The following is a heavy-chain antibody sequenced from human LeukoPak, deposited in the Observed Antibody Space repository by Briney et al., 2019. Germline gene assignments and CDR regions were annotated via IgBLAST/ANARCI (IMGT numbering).Heavy chain of an antibody. V-gene: IGHV3-30*18. D-gene: IGHD6-19*01. CDR2: IAYDESSK. J-gene: IGHJ5*02. CDR3: AKGGSGWSNWFDP. CDR1: GFTFSNSG. Sequence: GESLRLSCAASGFTFSNSGMHWVRQAPGKGLEWVAVIAYDESSKFYADSVKGRFTISRDNSQDTLYLQMNSLRADDTAVYYCAKGGSGWSNWFDPWGQGTLVTVSS.